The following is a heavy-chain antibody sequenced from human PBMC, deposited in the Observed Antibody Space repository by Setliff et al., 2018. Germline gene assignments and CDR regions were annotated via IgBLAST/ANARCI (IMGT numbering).Heavy chain of an antibody. Sequence: ASVKVSCKASGYTFTSYAMHWVRQAPGQRLEWMGWINAGNGNTKYSQKFQGRVTITRNTSISTAYMELSSLRSEDTAVYYCARNYYGSGSYYLKVVYYYYGMDVWGQGTTVTVSS. CDR1: GYTFTSYA. J-gene: IGHJ6*02. CDR3: ARNYYGSGSYYLKVVYYYYGMDV. CDR2: INAGNGNT. D-gene: IGHD3-10*01. V-gene: IGHV1-3*01.